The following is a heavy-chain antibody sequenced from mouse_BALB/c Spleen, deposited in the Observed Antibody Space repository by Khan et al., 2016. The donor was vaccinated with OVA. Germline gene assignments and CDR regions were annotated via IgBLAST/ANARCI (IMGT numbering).Heavy chain of an antibody. Sequence: EVQLQESGPSLVKPSQTLSLTCSVTGDSITTGYWNWIRKFPGNNLEYMGYIIYTGYTYSNPSLKSRISITRHTSNNQYSLQLTSVTDEDTATYYCARSTYRYAFVYWGQGTLVTVSA. J-gene: IGHJ3*01. CDR1: GDSITTGY. D-gene: IGHD2-14*01. CDR3: ARSTYRYAFVY. CDR2: IIYTGYT. V-gene: IGHV3-8*02.